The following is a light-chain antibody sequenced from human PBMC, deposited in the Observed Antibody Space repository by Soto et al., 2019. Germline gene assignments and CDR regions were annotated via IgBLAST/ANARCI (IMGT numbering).Light chain of an antibody. CDR1: QSVSSY. CDR3: QQRSNPIT. Sequence: EIVLTQSPATLSLSPGERATLSCRASQSVSSYLAWYQQKPGQAPRLLIYDASNRATGIPARFSGSGSGTDFTLTISSLEPEDFAVYYRQQRSNPITFGQGPRLEI. J-gene: IGKJ5*01. V-gene: IGKV3-11*01. CDR2: DAS.